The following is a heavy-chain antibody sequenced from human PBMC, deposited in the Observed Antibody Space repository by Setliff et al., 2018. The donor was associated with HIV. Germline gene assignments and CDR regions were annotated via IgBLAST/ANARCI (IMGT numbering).Heavy chain of an antibody. D-gene: IGHD2-2*01. CDR3: ARGGYCSATSCYPFDY. Sequence: PSETLSLTCTVSGGSISTSSYYWGWIRQSPGKGLEWIGTIYYDGSTYYNPSLKSRVTILGDTSRNQFSLKLNSVTAADTAVYYCARGGYCSATSCYPFDYWGQGTLVTVSS. CDR1: GGSISTSSYY. V-gene: IGHV4-39*07. J-gene: IGHJ4*02. CDR2: IYYDGST.